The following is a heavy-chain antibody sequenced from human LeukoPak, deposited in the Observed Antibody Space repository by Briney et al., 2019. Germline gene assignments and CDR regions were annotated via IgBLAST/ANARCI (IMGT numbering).Heavy chain of an antibody. CDR3: AKDIVGGGDDY. CDR1: GFIFDDYG. D-gene: IGHD2-21*02. CDR2: ISYDGSDK. J-gene: IGHJ4*02. Sequence: GGSLRLSCAASGFIFDDYGMSWVRQAPGKGLEWVAVISYDGSDKYYADSVKGRFTISRDNAKNSIYLQMNSLRVEDTAVYYCAKDIVGGGDDYWGQGTLVIVSS. V-gene: IGHV3-30*18.